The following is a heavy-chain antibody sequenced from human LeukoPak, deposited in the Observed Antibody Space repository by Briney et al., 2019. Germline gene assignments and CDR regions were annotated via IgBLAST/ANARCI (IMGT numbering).Heavy chain of an antibody. CDR2: INSDGSST. CDR1: GFTLSSYW. D-gene: IGHD3-10*01. V-gene: IGHV3-74*01. CDR3: AMVRGVTSDY. Sequence: PGGSLRLSCAASGFTLSSYWMYWVRQAPGKGPVWVSRINSDGSSTSYADPVKGRFTICRDNAKNTLYLQMNSLRAEDTAVYYCAMVRGVTSDYWGQGTLVTVSS. J-gene: IGHJ4*02.